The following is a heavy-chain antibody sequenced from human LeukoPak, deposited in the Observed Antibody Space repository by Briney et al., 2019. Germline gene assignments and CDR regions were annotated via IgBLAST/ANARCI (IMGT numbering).Heavy chain of an antibody. V-gene: IGHV3-23*01. Sequence: PGGSLRLSCAASGFTFSSYGMSWVRQAPGKGLEWVSAISGSGGSTYYADSVKGRFTISRDNSKNTLYLQMNSLRAEDTAVYYCAKDHGIDTMVRGVIPYFDYWGQGTLVTVSS. CDR3: AKDHGIDTMVRGVIPYFDY. J-gene: IGHJ4*02. CDR2: ISGSGGST. D-gene: IGHD3-10*01. CDR1: GFTFSSYG.